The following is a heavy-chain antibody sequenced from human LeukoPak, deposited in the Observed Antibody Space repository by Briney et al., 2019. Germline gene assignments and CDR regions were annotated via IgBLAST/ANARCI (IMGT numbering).Heavy chain of an antibody. J-gene: IGHJ6*03. CDR3: ARVMSASVWRSYGSYYYYYYMDI. CDR1: GFTFSSYW. D-gene: IGHD3-16*01. Sequence: PGGSLRLSCAASGFTFSSYWMSWVRQAPGKGLEWVANIKQDGSEKYSVDSVKGRFTISRDNAKNSLYMQMNSLRAEDTAVYDCARVMSASVWRSYGSYYYYYYMDIWGKGTTVTVSS. V-gene: IGHV3-7*01. CDR2: IKQDGSEK.